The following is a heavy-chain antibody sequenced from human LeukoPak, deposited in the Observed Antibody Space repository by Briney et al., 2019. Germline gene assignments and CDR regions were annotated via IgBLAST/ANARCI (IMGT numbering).Heavy chain of an antibody. V-gene: IGHV3-30*18. Sequence: PGRSLRLSCAASGFPFKSYGMHWVRQAPGKGLEWGAVISYDGSNKYYADSVKGRFTISRDNSKNTLYLQMNSLRAEDTAVYYCAKDHSIVAPTLQYYYYGMDVWGKGTTVTVSS. J-gene: IGHJ6*04. D-gene: IGHD5-12*01. CDR1: GFPFKSYG. CDR2: ISYDGSNK. CDR3: AKDHSIVAPTLQYYYYGMDV.